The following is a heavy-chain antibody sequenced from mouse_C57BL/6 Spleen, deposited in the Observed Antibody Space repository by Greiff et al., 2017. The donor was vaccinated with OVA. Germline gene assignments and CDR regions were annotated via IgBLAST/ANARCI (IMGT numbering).Heavy chain of an antibody. CDR3: ARGSYYGNYEAWFAY. J-gene: IGHJ3*01. CDR1: GYSFTSYY. D-gene: IGHD2-1*01. V-gene: IGHV1-66*01. Sequence: QVQLQQSGPELVKPGASVKISCKASGYSFTSYYIHWVKQRPGQGLEWIGWIYPGSGNTKYNEQFKGKATLTADTSSSTAYMQLSSLTSEDSAVYYCARGSYYGNYEAWFAYWGQGTLVTVSA. CDR2: IYPGSGNT.